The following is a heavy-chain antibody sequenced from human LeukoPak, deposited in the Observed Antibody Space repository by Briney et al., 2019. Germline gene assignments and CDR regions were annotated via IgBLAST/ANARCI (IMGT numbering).Heavy chain of an antibody. Sequence: GGSLRLSCAASGFTFSSYEMNSVRQAPGKGLEWGLYINSGGTTIYYADSVKGRFTISRDNAKNSLYLQMNSLRAEDTGVYYCARVVIAAPGIDYWGQGTLVTVSS. J-gene: IGHJ4*02. CDR3: ARVVIAAPGIDY. V-gene: IGHV3-48*03. CDR1: GFTFSSYE. D-gene: IGHD6-13*01. CDR2: INSGGTTI.